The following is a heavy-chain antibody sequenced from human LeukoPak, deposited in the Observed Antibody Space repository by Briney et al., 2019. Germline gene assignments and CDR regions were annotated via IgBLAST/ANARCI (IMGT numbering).Heavy chain of an antibody. J-gene: IGHJ4*02. D-gene: IGHD3-22*01. CDR1: GGSFNGYY. V-gene: IGHV4-34*01. CDR3: ASWGYYDSSGIFDY. Sequence: SETLSLTCAVYGGSFNGYYWSWIRQPPGKGLEWIGEINHSGSTNYNPSLKSRVTISVDTSKNQFSLKLSSVTAADTAVYYCASWGYYDSSGIFDYWGQGTLVTVSS. CDR2: INHSGST.